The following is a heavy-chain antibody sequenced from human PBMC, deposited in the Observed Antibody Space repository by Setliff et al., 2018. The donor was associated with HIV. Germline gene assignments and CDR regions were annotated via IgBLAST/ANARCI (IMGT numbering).Heavy chain of an antibody. CDR3: ARVRYGVAAVGY. J-gene: IGHJ4*02. Sequence: ASVMVSCKASGYTFISFDINWVRQATGQGPEWMGWMNPASGSTGYAQKFQGRVTMTRNASINTAYMELNSLTFDDTAMYYCARVRYGVAAVGYWGQGTPVTVSS. D-gene: IGHD6-13*01. CDR1: GYTFISFD. V-gene: IGHV1-8*01. CDR2: MNPASGST.